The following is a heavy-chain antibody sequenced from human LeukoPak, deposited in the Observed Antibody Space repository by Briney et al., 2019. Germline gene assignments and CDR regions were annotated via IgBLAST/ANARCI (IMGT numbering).Heavy chain of an antibody. CDR3: AREGHYYDSSGYDAFDI. D-gene: IGHD3-22*01. CDR2: ISSSSSYI. V-gene: IGHV3-21*01. Sequence: GGSLRLSCAASGFTFSSYSMNWVRQAPGKGLEWVSSISSSSSYIYYADSVRGRFTISRDNAKNSLYLQMNSLRAEDTAVYYCAREGHYYDSSGYDAFDIWGQGTMVTVSS. CDR1: GFTFSSYS. J-gene: IGHJ3*02.